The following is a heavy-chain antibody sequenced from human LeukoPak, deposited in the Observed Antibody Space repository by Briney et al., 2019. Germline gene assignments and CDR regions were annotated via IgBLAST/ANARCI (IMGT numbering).Heavy chain of an antibody. J-gene: IGHJ6*03. Sequence: ASVTVSFKASGYTFTVYYMHWVRQAPGQGLEWTGWINPNSGGTNYAQKFQGRVTMTRDTSINTAYMELSRLRSDDTAVYYCARVLSGFHGSGSYYRFYYYMDVWGKGTTVTVSS. CDR3: ARVLSGFHGSGSYYRFYYYMDV. CDR1: GYTFTVYY. V-gene: IGHV1-2*02. CDR2: INPNSGGT. D-gene: IGHD3-10*01.